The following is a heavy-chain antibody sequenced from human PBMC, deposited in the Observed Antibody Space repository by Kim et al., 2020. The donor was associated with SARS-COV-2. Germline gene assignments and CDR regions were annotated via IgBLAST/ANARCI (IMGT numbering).Heavy chain of an antibody. CDR2: IYYSGAT. D-gene: IGHD3-3*01. CDR1: GGSINSGGYY. V-gene: IGHV4-31*03. J-gene: IGHJ5*01. Sequence: SETLSLTCTVSGGSINSGGYYWTWIRQHPGKGLEWIGYIYYSGATFYNPSLKSRVTISVDTSKNQFSLNLNSVTVADTAVYYCARDEDRFSPRLDSWGQGTLVTVSS. CDR3: ARDEDRFSPRLDS.